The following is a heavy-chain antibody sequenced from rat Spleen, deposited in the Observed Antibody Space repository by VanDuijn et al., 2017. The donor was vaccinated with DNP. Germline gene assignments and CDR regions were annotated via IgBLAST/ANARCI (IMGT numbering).Heavy chain of an antibody. CDR2: ISNGGST. CDR1: GFSLTSYG. CDR3: TRDGTITAIRFDY. J-gene: IGHJ2*01. Sequence: QVQLKESGPGLVQPSQTLSLTCTVSGFSLTSYGVSWVRQPPGKGLEWIAAISNGGSTYYNSAPKSRLSISRDTSKSQVFLKMNSLQPEDTAIYFCTRDGTITAIRFDYWGQGVMVTVSS. V-gene: IGHV2S12*01. D-gene: IGHD1-2*01.